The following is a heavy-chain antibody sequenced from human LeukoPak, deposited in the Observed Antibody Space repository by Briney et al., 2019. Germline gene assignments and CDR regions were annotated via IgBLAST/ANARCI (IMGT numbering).Heavy chain of an antibody. D-gene: IGHD2-8*01. J-gene: IGHJ5*02. V-gene: IGHV4-30-4*07. Sequence: PSETLSLTCAVSGGSISSGGYSWSWIRQPPGKGLEWIGYIYYSGSTYYNPSLKSRVTISVDTSKNQFSLKLSSVTAADTAVYYCARGPRRRYCTNGVCYSGYSWRGNWFDPWGQGTLDTVSS. CDR2: IYYSGST. CDR1: GGSISSGGYS. CDR3: ARGPRRRYCTNGVCYSGYSWRGNWFDP.